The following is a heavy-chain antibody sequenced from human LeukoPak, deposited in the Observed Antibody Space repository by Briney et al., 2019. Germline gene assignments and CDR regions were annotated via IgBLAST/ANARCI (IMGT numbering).Heavy chain of an antibody. D-gene: IGHD7-27*01. CDR3: ARSTGDRFDP. V-gene: IGHV3-66*01. CDR1: GFTFSSYW. CDR2: IYSGATT. Sequence: PGGSLRLSCAASGFTFSSYWMSWVRQAPGKGLEWVSVIYSGATTYYADSVKGRFTISRDNSKNTLYLQMNSLRAEDTAVYYCARSTGDRFDPWGQGTLVTVSS. J-gene: IGHJ5*02.